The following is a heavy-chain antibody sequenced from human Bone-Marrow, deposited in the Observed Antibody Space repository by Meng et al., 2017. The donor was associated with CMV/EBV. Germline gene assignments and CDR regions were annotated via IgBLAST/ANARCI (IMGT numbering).Heavy chain of an antibody. D-gene: IGHD2-2*01. Sequence: SCAASGFTFSSYWMHWVRQAPGKGLVWVSRINSDGSSTSYADSVKGRFTISRDNAKNTLYLQMNSLRAEDTAVYYCWRDIVVVPAATQQLVGGDYYYYGMDVWGQGTTVTVSS. CDR2: INSDGSST. CDR3: WRDIVVVPAATQQLVGGDYYYYGMDV. J-gene: IGHJ6*02. CDR1: GFTFSSYW. V-gene: IGHV3-74*01.